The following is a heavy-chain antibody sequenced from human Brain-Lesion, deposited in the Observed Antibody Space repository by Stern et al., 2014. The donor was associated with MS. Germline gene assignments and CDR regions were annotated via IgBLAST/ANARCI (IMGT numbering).Heavy chain of an antibody. CDR1: GFTVSSNY. D-gene: IGHD3-22*01. J-gene: IGHJ4*02. CDR2: ISSGGST. CDR3: ARVGHDYYDSSGYYHFDY. V-gene: IGHV3-53*01. Sequence: EVQLLESGGGLIQPGGSLRLSCAASGFTVSSNYMSWVRQAPGKGLAWVSVISSGGSTYYADSVKGRFTISRDNSKNTLYLQMNSLRAEDTAVYYCARVGHDYYDSSGYYHFDYWGQGTLVTVSS.